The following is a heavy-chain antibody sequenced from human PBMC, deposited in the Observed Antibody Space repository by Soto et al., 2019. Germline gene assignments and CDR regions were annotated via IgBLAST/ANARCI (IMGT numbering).Heavy chain of an antibody. V-gene: IGHV3-33*01. CDR3: ARELGYCRTTSCYKGYSGMDV. D-gene: IGHD2-2*02. CDR1: GFTFGSYD. J-gene: IGHJ6*02. CDR2: IWHHGLNK. Sequence: GGSLRLSCAASGFTFGSYDMHWGRQAPGKGLERVAVIWHHGLNKYYADSVKGRFIISRDNSKNTLYLQMNSLRAEDTAVYYCARELGYCRTTSCYKGYSGMDVWGPVNRVIVSS.